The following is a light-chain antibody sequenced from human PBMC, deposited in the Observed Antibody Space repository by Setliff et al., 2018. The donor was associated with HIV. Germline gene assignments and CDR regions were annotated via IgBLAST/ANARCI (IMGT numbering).Light chain of an antibody. Sequence: QSXLTQPPSASGTPGQRVTISCSGSSSNIGSNYVYWYQQLPGTTPNLLIYRNNQRPSGVPDRFSGSKSGTSASLAISGLRSEDEADYYCAAWDDSLSGFXVFGTGTKVTVL. V-gene: IGLV1-47*01. CDR3: AAWDDSLSGFXV. CDR2: RNN. J-gene: IGLJ1*01. CDR1: SSNIGSNY.